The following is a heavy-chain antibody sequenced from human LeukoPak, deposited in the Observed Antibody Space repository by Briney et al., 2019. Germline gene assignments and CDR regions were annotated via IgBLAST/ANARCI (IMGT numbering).Heavy chain of an antibody. CDR1: GYTFTSYA. D-gene: IGHD5-12*01. J-gene: IGHJ4*02. Sequence: AAVKVSFKASGYTFTSYAMHWLRQPPAQRLEWMGCSNAGNGNTKYSQKFQGRVTITMDTSANTAYMELRRLRCEETGVYYCGSRNGGYSGYDLLDYWGQGSMVSVCS. CDR2: SNAGNGNT. CDR3: GSRNGGYSGYDLLDY. V-gene: IGHV1-3*01.